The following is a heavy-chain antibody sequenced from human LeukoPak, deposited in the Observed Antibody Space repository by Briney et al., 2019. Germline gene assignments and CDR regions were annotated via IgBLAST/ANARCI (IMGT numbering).Heavy chain of an antibody. CDR2: ISAYNGNT. Sequence: ASVKVSCKASGYTFTSYGISWVRQAPGQGLEWMGWISAYNGNTNYAQKLRGRVTMTTDTSTSTAYMEQRSLRSDDTAVYYCARAGPTWSGYSGLVDYWGQGTLVTVSS. J-gene: IGHJ4*02. CDR1: GYTFTSYG. CDR3: ARAGPTWSGYSGLVDY. V-gene: IGHV1-18*01. D-gene: IGHD3-3*01.